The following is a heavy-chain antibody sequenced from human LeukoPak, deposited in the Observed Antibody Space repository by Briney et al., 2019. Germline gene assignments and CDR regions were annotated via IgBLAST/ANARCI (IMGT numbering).Heavy chain of an antibody. J-gene: IGHJ6*03. CDR2: IKQDGSEK. CDR3: ARDGGHSGYDPRYYYYYMDV. Sequence: GGSLRLSCAASGFTFSSYWMSWVRQAPGKGLEWVANIKQDGSEKSYVDSVKGRFTISTDNAKNSLYLQMNSLRAEDTALYHCARDGGHSGYDPRYYYYYMDVWGKGTTVTVSS. V-gene: IGHV3-7*03. CDR1: GFTFSSYW. D-gene: IGHD5-12*01.